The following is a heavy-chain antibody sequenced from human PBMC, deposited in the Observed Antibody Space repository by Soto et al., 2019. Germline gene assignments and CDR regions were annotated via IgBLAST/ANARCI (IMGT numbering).Heavy chain of an antibody. CDR1: GFTFSKYA. CDR2: ISGSGGTT. D-gene: IGHD3-22*01. Sequence: GGSLRLSCAASGFTFSKYALSWVRQAPGKGLEWVSAISGSGGTTHYADSVKGRVTISRDNSKDTVFLQMNSLRAEDTAVYSCAKYYYDRSGSPLAFDYWGQGTLVTVPQ. CDR3: AKYYYDRSGSPLAFDY. V-gene: IGHV3-23*01. J-gene: IGHJ4*02.